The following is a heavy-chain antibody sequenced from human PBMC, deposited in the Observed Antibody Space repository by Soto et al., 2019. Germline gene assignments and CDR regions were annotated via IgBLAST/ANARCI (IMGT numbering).Heavy chain of an antibody. D-gene: IGHD2-21*01. Sequence: EVQLVESGGGLVQPGGSLRLSCAAFGFKFSKYWMTWVRQAPGKGLEGVANISPDGSEEYYVDSVKGRFTISRDNARNSLYLQMNSLRGEDTAVYYCTRDLNHDCGPWGQGTQVTVSS. CDR3: TRDLNHDCGP. V-gene: IGHV3-7*04. CDR1: GFKFSKYW. J-gene: IGHJ5*02. CDR2: ISPDGSEE.